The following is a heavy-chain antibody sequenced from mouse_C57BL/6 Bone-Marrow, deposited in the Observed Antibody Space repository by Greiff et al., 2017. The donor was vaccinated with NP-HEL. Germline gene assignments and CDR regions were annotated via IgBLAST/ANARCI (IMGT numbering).Heavy chain of an antibody. V-gene: IGHV7-3*01. J-gene: IGHJ1*03. D-gene: IGHD2-2*01. CDR1: GFTFTDYY. CDR3: ARSMVTYWYFDV. CDR2: IRNKANGYTT. Sequence: EVQRVESGGGLVQPGGSLSLSCAASGFTFTDYYMSWVRQPPGKALEWLGFIRNKANGYTTEYSASVKGRFTISRDNSQSILYLQMNALRAEDSATYYWARSMVTYWYFDVWGTGTTVTVSS.